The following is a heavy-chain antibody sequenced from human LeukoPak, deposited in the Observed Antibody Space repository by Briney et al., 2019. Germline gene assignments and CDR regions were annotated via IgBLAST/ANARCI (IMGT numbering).Heavy chain of an antibody. CDR3: AKDRTAVAGTDLDY. V-gene: IGHV3-23*01. CDR2: ISGSGGST. J-gene: IGHJ4*02. CDR1: GFIFSSYA. Sequence: HPGGSLRLSCAASGFIFSSYAMSWVRQAPGKGLEWVSAISGSGGSTYYADSVKGRFTISRDNSKNTLYLQMNSLRAEDTAVYYCAKDRTAVAGTDLDYWGQGTLVTVSS. D-gene: IGHD6-19*01.